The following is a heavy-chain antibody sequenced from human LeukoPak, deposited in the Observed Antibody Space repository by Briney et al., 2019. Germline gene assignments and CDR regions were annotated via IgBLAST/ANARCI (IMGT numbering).Heavy chain of an antibody. D-gene: IGHD3-3*01. J-gene: IGHJ3*02. CDR1: GFTFNNYV. Sequence: GGSLRLSCSASGFTFNNYVMSWVRQAPGKGLEWVSSISGSGGSTNYADSVKGRFTLSRDNSKNTLYLQMNGLGAGDTAVYYCARDLYYDFWSGSDAFDIWGQGTMVTVSS. CDR3: ARDLYYDFWSGSDAFDI. CDR2: ISGSGGST. V-gene: IGHV3-23*01.